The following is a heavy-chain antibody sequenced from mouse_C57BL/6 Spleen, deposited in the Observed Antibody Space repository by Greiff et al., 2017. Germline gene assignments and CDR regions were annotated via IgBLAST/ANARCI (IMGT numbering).Heavy chain of an antibody. CDR1: GYTFTSYD. J-gene: IGHJ4*01. Sequence: VQLQQSGPELVKPGASVKLSCKASGYTFTSYDINWVKQRPGQGLEWIGWIHPTDGSTKYNEKFKGKATLTVDTSDSTAYMELHCLTSEDSAVYFCARKGGHYAMDYWGQGTSVTVSS. V-gene: IGHV1-85*01. CDR3: ARKGGHYAMDY. D-gene: IGHD3-3*01. CDR2: IHPTDGST.